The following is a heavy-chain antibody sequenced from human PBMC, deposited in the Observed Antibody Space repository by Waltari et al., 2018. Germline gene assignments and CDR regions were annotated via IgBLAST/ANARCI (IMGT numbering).Heavy chain of an antibody. CDR3: ARDPGPRHYYDDSGEAFDI. CDR2: ISSSGSTI. Sequence: EVQLVESGGGLVQPGGSLRLSCAASGFTFSSYEMNWVRQAPGQGLEWVSYISSSGSTIYYADSVKGRFTISRDNAKNSLYLQMNSLRAEDTAVYYCARDPGPRHYYDDSGEAFDIWGQGTMVTVSS. D-gene: IGHD3-22*01. CDR1: GFTFSSYE. J-gene: IGHJ3*02. V-gene: IGHV3-48*03.